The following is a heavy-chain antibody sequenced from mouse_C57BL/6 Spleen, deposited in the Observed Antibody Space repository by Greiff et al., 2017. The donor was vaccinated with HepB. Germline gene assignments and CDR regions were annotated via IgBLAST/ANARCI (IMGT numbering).Heavy chain of an antibody. CDR3: ARSFYDYDVWYFEV. D-gene: IGHD2-4*01. CDR1: GYTFTSYW. Sequence: VQLQQSGAELVKPGASVKLSCKASGYTFTSYWMHWVKQRPGQGLEWIGMIHPNSGSTNYNEKFKSKATLTVDKSSSTAYMQLSSLTSEDSAVYYCARSFYDYDVWYFEVWGTGTTVTVSS. V-gene: IGHV1-64*01. J-gene: IGHJ1*03. CDR2: IHPNSGST.